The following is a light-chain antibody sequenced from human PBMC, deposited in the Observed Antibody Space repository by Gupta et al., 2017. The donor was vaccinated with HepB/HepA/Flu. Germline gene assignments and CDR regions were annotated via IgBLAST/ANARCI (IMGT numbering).Light chain of an antibody. V-gene: IGKV4-1*01. J-gene: IGKJ1*01. CDR3: QQDYSTPWT. CDR2: WAS. CDR1: QSVLYSSNNKNY. Sequence: DIVMTQSPDSLAVSLAERATINCKSSQSVLYSSNNKNYLTWYQQKPGQPPKLLIHWASTRESGVPDRFSGRGSGTDFTLTISSLQAEDVAVYYCQQDYSTPWTFGQGTKVEIK.